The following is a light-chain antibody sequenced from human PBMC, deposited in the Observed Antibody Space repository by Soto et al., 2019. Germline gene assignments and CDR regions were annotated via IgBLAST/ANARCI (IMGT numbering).Light chain of an antibody. J-gene: IGKJ1*01. CDR3: QQYGGSPRT. CDR2: ATS. Sequence: EVVLTQSPGALSLSPGERASLSCRASQSVDSNFLAWYQQRPGQAPRLLIYATSSRATGIPARFSGSGSGTDFTLTISRLEPEDFAVYYCQQYGGSPRTFGQGTKVDIK. CDR1: QSVDSNF. V-gene: IGKV3-20*01.